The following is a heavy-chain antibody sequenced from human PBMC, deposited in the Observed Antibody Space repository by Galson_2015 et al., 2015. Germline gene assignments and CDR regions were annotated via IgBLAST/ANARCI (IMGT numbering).Heavy chain of an antibody. V-gene: IGHV3-11*01. J-gene: IGHJ4*02. CDR1: GFTFSEHY. CDR3: ARKYDILTGRGSYFDY. Sequence: SLRLSCAGSGFTFSEHYMSWIRQAPGKGLEWVSYISFSGSTIYYADSVKGRFTISRDNAKNSLYLQMNSLRAEDTAVYYCARKYDILTGRGSYFDYWGQGALVTVSS. D-gene: IGHD3-9*01. CDR2: ISFSGSTI.